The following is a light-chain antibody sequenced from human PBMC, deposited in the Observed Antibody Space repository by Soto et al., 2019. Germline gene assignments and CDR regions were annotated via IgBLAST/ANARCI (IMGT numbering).Light chain of an antibody. Sequence: QSVLTQPPSASGTPGQRVTISCSGSSSNIESNTVNWYQQLPGTAPKLLIYNNNQRPSGVPDRFSGSKSGTSASLAISVLQSEDEADYYCAAWDDSLNGVVFGGGTKLTVL. J-gene: IGLJ2*01. V-gene: IGLV1-44*01. CDR2: NNN. CDR1: SSNIESNT. CDR3: AAWDDSLNGVV.